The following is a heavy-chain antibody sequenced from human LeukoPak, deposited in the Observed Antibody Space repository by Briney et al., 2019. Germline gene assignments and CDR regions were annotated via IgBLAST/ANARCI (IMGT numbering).Heavy chain of an antibody. D-gene: IGHD3-9*01. V-gene: IGHV4-39*07. CDR1: GGSISSSSYY. CDR2: IYYSGST. CDR3: ALLSQYYDILTGYYITDRRPYHFDY. J-gene: IGHJ4*02. Sequence: SETLSLTCTVSGGSISSSSYYWGWIRQPPGKGLEWIGSIYYSGSTYYNPSLKSRVTISVDTSKNQFSLKLSSVTAADTAVYYCALLSQYYDILTGYYITDRRPYHFDYWGQGTLVTVSS.